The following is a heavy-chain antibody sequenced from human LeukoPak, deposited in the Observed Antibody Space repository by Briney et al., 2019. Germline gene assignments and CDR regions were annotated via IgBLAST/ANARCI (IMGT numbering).Heavy chain of an antibody. CDR1: GYTFTSYD. V-gene: IGHV1-8*01. CDR2: MNPNSGNT. Sequence: ASVKVSCKASGYTFTSYDINWVRQATGQGLEWMGWMNPNSGNTGYAQKFQGRVTMTRNISISTAYMELSSLRSEDTAVYYCARTPPGSSPFDPWGQGTLVTVSS. J-gene: IGHJ5*02. CDR3: ARTPPGSSPFDP. D-gene: IGHD6-13*01.